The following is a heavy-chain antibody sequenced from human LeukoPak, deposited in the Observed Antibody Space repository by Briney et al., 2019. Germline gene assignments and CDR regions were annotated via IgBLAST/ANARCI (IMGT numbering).Heavy chain of an antibody. CDR2: VYAGGGT. J-gene: IGHJ4*02. V-gene: IGHV3-66*04. CDR1: GVSVSTNY. CDR3: AKHPRLVRYFDS. Sequence: GGSLRLSCVVSGVSVSTNYMSWVRQAPGKGLEWVSVVYAGGGTYYADFVKGRFIISRDDSENTLYLQMNSLRAEDTARYYCAKHPRLVRYFDSWGQGTLVTVSS. D-gene: IGHD6-6*01.